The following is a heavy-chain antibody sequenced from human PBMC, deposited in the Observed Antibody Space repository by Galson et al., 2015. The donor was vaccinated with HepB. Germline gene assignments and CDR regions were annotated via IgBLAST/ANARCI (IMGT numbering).Heavy chain of an antibody. J-gene: IGHJ4*02. Sequence: SLRLSCAASGFTFSSYSMNWVRQAPGKGLEWVSSISSSSSYIYYADSVKGRFTISRDNAKNSLYLQMNSLRAEDTAVYYCARAPYVAVDANFDYWGQGTLVTVSS. CDR2: ISSSSSYI. CDR1: GFTFSSYS. V-gene: IGHV3-21*01. CDR3: ARAPYVAVDANFDY. D-gene: IGHD6-19*01.